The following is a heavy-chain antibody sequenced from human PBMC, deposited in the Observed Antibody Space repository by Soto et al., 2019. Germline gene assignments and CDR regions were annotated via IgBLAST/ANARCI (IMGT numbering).Heavy chain of an antibody. V-gene: IGHV1-69*06. J-gene: IGHJ5*02. D-gene: IGHD5-18*01. CDR1: GGTFSSYA. CDR3: ARDLPGIQLWSNWFDP. Sequence: GASVKVSCKASGGTFSSYAISWVRQAPGQGLEWMGGIIPIFGTANYAQKFQGRVTITADKSTSTAYMELSSLRSEDTAVYYCARDLPGIQLWSNWFDPWDQGTLVTVYS. CDR2: IIPIFGTA.